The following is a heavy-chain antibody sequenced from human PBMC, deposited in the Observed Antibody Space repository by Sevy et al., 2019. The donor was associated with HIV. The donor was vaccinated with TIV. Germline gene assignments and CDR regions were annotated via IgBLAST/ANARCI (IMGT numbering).Heavy chain of an antibody. CDR2: ISGSGGRT. D-gene: IGHD6-13*01. CDR3: AKTKAGYYYAMDV. Sequence: LSLTCAASEFTFSTYAMSWVRQAPGKGLEWVSAISGSGGRTNYADSVKGRFTVSRDNSKNTLYLQMNSLRAEDTAVYYCAKTKAGYYYAMDVWGQGTTVTVSS. J-gene: IGHJ6*02. CDR1: EFTFSTYA. V-gene: IGHV3-23*01.